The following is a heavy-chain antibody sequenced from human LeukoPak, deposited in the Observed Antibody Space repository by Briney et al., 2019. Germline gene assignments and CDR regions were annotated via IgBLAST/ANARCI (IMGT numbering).Heavy chain of an antibody. Sequence: PGGSLRLSCAASGFTFSSYAMSWVRQAPGKGLEWVSTISGSGGSTYYADSVKGRFTISRDNAKNSLYLQMNSLRAEDTAVYYCARGAYCGGDCYSDFDYWGQGTLVTVSS. D-gene: IGHD2-21*02. CDR3: ARGAYCGGDCYSDFDY. J-gene: IGHJ4*02. V-gene: IGHV3-23*01. CDR1: GFTFSSYA. CDR2: ISGSGGST.